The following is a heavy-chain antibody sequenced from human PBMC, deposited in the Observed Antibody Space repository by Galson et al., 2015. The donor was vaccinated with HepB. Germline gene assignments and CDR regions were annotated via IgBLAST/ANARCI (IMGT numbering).Heavy chain of an antibody. CDR3: ARATIVVVNSYYYYYGMDV. Sequence: LSLTCTVSGGSISSYYWSWIRQPPGKGLEWIGYIYYSGSTNYNPSLKSRVTISVDTSKNQFSLKLSSVTAADTAVYYCARATIVVVNSYYYYYGMDVWGQGTTVTVSS. CDR1: GGSISSYY. D-gene: IGHD3-22*01. V-gene: IGHV4-59*01. CDR2: IYYSGST. J-gene: IGHJ6*02.